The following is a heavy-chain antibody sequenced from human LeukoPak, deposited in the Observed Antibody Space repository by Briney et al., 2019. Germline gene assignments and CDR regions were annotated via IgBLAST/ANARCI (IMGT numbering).Heavy chain of an antibody. V-gene: IGHV1-18*01. J-gene: IGHJ4*02. D-gene: IGHD5-24*01. Sequence: ASVKVSCKASGYTFTSYGISWVRQAPGQGLEWMRWISAYNGNTNYAQKLQGRVTMTTDTSTSTAYMELRSLRSDDTAVYYCARDLRGDAYNPPYFDYWGQGTLVTVSS. CDR1: GYTFTSYG. CDR3: ARDLRGDAYNPPYFDY. CDR2: ISAYNGNT.